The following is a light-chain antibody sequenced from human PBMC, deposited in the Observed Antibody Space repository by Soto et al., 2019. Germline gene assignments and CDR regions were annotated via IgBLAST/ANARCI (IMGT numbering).Light chain of an antibody. J-gene: IGKJ5*01. CDR1: QTIDSY. CDR3: QQTRSGIT. CDR2: AAS. Sequence: DIQLTQSQPSLSATVGARVTITCRASQTIDSYLNWFQQKPGMAPKLLIYAASKLQSGVPSRFRGSGSGTDFTLTIDTLQPDDFASYYCQQTRSGITFGQGTRLEIK. V-gene: IGKV1-39*01.